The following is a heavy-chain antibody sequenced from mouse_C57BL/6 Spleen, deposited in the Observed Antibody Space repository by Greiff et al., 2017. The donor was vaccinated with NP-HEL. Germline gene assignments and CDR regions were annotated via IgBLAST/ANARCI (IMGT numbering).Heavy chain of an antibody. CDR3: ARSRGFDY. V-gene: IGHV1-82*01. CDR2: IYPGDGDT. J-gene: IGHJ2*01. CDR1: GYAFSSSW. Sequence: VKLQQSGPELVKPGASVKISCKASGYAFSSSWMNWVKQRPGKGLEWIGRIYPGDGDTNYNGKFKGKATLTADKSSSTAYMQLSSLTSEDSAVYFCARSRGFDYWGQGTTLTVSS.